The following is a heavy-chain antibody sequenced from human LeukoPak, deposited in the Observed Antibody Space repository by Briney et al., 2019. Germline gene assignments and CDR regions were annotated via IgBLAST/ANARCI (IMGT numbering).Heavy chain of an antibody. V-gene: IGHV3-23*01. CDR3: AKDQVRTTSGIWTP. J-gene: IGHJ5*02. D-gene: IGHD3-10*01. Sequence: PGGSLRLSCAASRFTFSSYAMSWVRQAPGKGLEWVSAISGSGGSTYYADSVKGRFTISRDNSKNTLYLQMNSLRAEDSAVYYCAKDQVRTTSGIWTPWGQGTLVTVSS. CDR1: RFTFSSYA. CDR2: ISGSGGST.